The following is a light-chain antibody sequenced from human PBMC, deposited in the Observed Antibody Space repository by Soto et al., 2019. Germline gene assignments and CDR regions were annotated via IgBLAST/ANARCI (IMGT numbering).Light chain of an antibody. J-gene: IGKJ5*01. CDR3: QQYNNWFLIS. CDR1: QSVSSN. V-gene: IGKV3-15*01. CDR2: DTS. Sequence: EIAMTQSPATLSVSPGERATLSCRASQSVSSNLAWYQQKPGQPPRLLIYDTSTRATGIPARFSGSGSGTEFTLTINSLQSEDLAVYYCQQYNNWFLISFGQGTRLEIK.